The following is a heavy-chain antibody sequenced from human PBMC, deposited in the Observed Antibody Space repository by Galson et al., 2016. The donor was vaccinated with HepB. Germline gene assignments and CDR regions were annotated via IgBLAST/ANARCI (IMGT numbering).Heavy chain of an antibody. V-gene: IGHV3-74*01. Sequence: SLRLSCAASGFTFSSHWMHWVRQAPGKGPEWVSRMNSDGSHINYADSVKGRFTISRDNSKNTLYLQMDSLRIEDTAMFYCAKESYASGTSFRGDFDSWGQGTLVTVSS. CDR2: MNSDGSHI. J-gene: IGHJ4*02. CDR3: AKESYASGTSFRGDFDS. CDR1: GFTFSSHW. D-gene: IGHD1-26*01.